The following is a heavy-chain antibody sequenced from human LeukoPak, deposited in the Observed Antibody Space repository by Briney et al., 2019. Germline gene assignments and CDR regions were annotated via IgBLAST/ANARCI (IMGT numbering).Heavy chain of an antibody. CDR2: IKSKVYSGTA. CDR1: GFNFNDAW. Sequence: GGSLRLSCAASGFNFNDAWMAWVRQVPGKGLEWVGRIKSKVYSGTADYAAPVMGRFPISRDDSKSTLYLQMNSLKIEDTAVYYCAALGFGDFSASDNWGQGTLVTVSS. CDR3: AALGFGDFSASDN. D-gene: IGHD3-10*01. V-gene: IGHV3-15*01. J-gene: IGHJ4*02.